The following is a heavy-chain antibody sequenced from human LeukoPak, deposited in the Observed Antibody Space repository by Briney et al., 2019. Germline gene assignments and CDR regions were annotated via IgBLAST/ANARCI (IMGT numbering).Heavy chain of an antibody. CDR2: ISNDGRNK. V-gene: IGHV3-30*01. CDR1: GFTFSTYE. J-gene: IGHJ3*02. Sequence: GGSLRLSCAASGFTFSTYEMRWVRQAPGKGLEWVAVISNDGRNKDYADSVKGRFTTSRDNSKNTLYLQMNSLRAEDTAVYYCARDGLNAFDIWGQGTMVTVSS. CDR3: ARDGLNAFDI.